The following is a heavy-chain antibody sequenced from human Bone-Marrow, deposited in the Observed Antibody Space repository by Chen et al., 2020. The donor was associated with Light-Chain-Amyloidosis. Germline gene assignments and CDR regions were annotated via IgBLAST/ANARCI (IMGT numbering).Heavy chain of an antibody. CDR3: ARSLRSGSYPWNYYYGMDV. Sequence: QVQLQQWGAGLLKPSETLSLTCAVYGGSFSGYYWSWIRQPPGKGLEWIGEINHSGSTNYNPSLKSRVTISVDTSKNQFSLKLSSVTAADTAVYYCARSLRSGSYPWNYYYGMDVWGQGTTVTVSS. V-gene: IGHV4-34*01. CDR1: GGSFSGYY. J-gene: IGHJ6*02. D-gene: IGHD1-26*01. CDR2: INHSGST.